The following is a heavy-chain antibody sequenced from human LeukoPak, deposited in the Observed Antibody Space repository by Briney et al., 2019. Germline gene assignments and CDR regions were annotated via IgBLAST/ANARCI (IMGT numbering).Heavy chain of an antibody. V-gene: IGHV1-3*01. Sequence: ASVKVSCKASGYTFTSYAIHWVRQAPGQRLEWMGWINAGNGNTKYSQKFQGRVTITRDTSASTAYMELSRLRSDDTAVYYCARGGPIFGVVIIDYFDYWGQGTLVTVSS. CDR2: INAGNGNT. J-gene: IGHJ4*02. D-gene: IGHD3-3*01. CDR3: ARGGPIFGVVIIDYFDY. CDR1: GYTFTSYA.